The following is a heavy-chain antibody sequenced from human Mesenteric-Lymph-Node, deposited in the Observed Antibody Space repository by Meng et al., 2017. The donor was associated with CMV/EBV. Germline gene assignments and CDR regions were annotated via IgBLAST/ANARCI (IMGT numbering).Heavy chain of an antibody. Sequence: GESLKISCAATGFTFSDYYMSWIRQAPGKGLEWASYISAGGSTVYYADSVKGRFTISRDNAKNSLYLQMNSLRAEDTAVYYCARDRRHYVESSGYGSLDYWGQGTLVTVSS. CDR1: GFTFSDYY. CDR3: ARDRRHYVESSGYGSLDY. V-gene: IGHV3-11*04. CDR2: ISAGGSTV. D-gene: IGHD3-22*01. J-gene: IGHJ4*02.